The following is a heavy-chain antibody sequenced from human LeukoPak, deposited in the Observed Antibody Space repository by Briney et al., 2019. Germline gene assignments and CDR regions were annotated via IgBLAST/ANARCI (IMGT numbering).Heavy chain of an antibody. J-gene: IGHJ4*02. CDR2: IRYDGSNK. D-gene: IGHD6-19*01. Sequence: GGSLRLSCAASGFTFSSYGMHWVRQAPGKGLEWVAFIRYDGSNKYYADSVKGRFTISRDNSKNTLYLHMNSLRAEDTAVYYCAKTNSSGWYQFDYWGQGTLVTVSS. V-gene: IGHV3-30*02. CDR1: GFTFSSYG. CDR3: AKTNSSGWYQFDY.